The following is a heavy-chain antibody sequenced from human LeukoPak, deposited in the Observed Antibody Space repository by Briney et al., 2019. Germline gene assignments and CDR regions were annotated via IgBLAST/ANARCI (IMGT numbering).Heavy chain of an antibody. J-gene: IGHJ6*02. V-gene: IGHV1-69*04. CDR2: IIPILGIA. CDR1: GGTFSSYA. CDR3: ATDPYSGYDYYYYGMDV. D-gene: IGHD5-12*01. Sequence: SVKVSCRASGGTFSSYAISWVRQAPGQGLEWMGRIIPILGIANYAQKFQGRVTITADKSTSTAYMELSSLRSEDTAVYYCATDPYSGYDYYYYGMDVWGQGTTVTVSS.